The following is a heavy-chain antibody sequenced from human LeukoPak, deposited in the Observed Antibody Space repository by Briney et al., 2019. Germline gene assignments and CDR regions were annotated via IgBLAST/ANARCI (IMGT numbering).Heavy chain of an antibody. Sequence: GGSLRLSCAASGFTVRSTYMRWVRQAPGEGLEWGSIIYAGGSAYYTDSVKGRFTISRDNSKNTLYLQMNSLRTEDTAVYYCAKDFVPRGGSYFPGFDYWGQGTLVIVSS. CDR3: AKDFVPRGGSYFPGFDY. CDR2: IYAGGSA. CDR1: GFTVRSTY. V-gene: IGHV3-66*01. D-gene: IGHD1-26*01. J-gene: IGHJ4*02.